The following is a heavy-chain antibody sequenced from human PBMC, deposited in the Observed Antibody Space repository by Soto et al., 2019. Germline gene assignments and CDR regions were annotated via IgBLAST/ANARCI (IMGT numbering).Heavy chain of an antibody. V-gene: IGHV4-30-4*01. J-gene: IGHJ5*02. CDR3: ATGPNYYNSARGWFDP. CDR2: IYYSGST. Sequence: SETLSLTCTVSGGSIRSGDYYWSWIRQPPGKGLEWIGYIYYSGSTYYNPSLKSRVTISVDTSKNQFSLKLSSVAAADTAVYYCATGPNYYNSARGWFDPWGQGTLVTVSS. D-gene: IGHD3-10*01. CDR1: GGSIRSGDYY.